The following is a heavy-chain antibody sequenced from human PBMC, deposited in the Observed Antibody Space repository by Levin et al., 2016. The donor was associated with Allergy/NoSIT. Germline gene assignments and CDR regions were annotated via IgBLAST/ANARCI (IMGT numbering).Heavy chain of an antibody. Sequence: WIRQPPGKGLEWIGYIYYSGSTNYNPSLKSRVTISVDTSKNQFSLKLSSVTAADTAVYYCARFYTATDAFDIWGQGTMVTVSS. D-gene: IGHD5-18*01. CDR2: IYYSGST. J-gene: IGHJ3*02. V-gene: IGHV4-59*01. CDR3: ARFYTATDAFDI.